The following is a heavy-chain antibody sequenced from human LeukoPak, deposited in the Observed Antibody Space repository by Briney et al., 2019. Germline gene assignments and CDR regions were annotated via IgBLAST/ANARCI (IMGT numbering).Heavy chain of an antibody. J-gene: IGHJ4*02. CDR2: ISYSGTP. V-gene: IGHV4-30-4*08. Sequence: SETLSLTCTVSGGSISSSSYYWTWIRQPPGKGLEWIGYISYSGTPYYNPSLNSRVTISLDTSKNQFSLILNSVTAADTAMYYCARDRYGDFEDYWGQGTLVTVSS. CDR1: GGSISSSSYY. CDR3: ARDRYGDFEDY. D-gene: IGHD4-17*01.